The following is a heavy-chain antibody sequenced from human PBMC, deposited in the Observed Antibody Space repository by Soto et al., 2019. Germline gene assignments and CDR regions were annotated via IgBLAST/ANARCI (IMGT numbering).Heavy chain of an antibody. CDR3: ARRYIQYYFDF. Sequence: SETLSLTCAVSGDSITNPFSYWAGLRQSPGTGLEWIGTISDTTTTFYNRSLRGRVTISVDTLKSQFSLTLTSVTAADTGVYFCARRYIQYYFDFWGQGSLVTVSS. J-gene: IGHJ4*02. V-gene: IGHV4-39*01. D-gene: IGHD1-26*01. CDR1: GDSITNPFSY. CDR2: ISDTTTT.